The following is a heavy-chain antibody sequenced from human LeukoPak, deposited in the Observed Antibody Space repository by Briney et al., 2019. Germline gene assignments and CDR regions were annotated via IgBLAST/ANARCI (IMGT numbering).Heavy chain of an antibody. V-gene: IGHV4-59*01. D-gene: IGHD3-16*01. CDR2: IYCSGST. Sequence: SETLSLTRTVSGGSISSYSWTWIRQPPGKGLEWIGSIYCSGSTNYNPSLRSRVTISVDTSKNQFSLKLSSVTAADTAVYYCVRDRVLGAFDIWGQGTMVTVSS. CDR3: VRDRVLGAFDI. J-gene: IGHJ3*02. CDR1: GGSISSYS.